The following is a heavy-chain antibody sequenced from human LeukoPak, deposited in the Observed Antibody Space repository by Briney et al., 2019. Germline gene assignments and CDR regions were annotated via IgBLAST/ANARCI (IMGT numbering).Heavy chain of an antibody. CDR1: GGSISSSSYY. Sequence: SETLSLTCTVSGGSISSSSYYWGWIRQPPGKGLEWIGSIYYSGSTYYNPSLKSRVTISVDTSKNQFSLKLSSVTAADTAVYYCARDKPDTGLGAFDIWGQGTMVTVSS. CDR2: IYYSGST. D-gene: IGHD5-18*01. J-gene: IGHJ3*02. V-gene: IGHV4-39*07. CDR3: ARDKPDTGLGAFDI.